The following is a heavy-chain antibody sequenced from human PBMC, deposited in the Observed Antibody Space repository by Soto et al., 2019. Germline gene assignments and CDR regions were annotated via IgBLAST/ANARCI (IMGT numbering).Heavy chain of an antibody. D-gene: IGHD3-22*01. V-gene: IGHV4-30-4*01. CDR2: IYYSGST. Sequence: QVQLRESGPGLVKPSQTLSLTCTVSGGSISSGDYYWSWIRQPPGKGLEWIGYIYYSGSTYYNPSLKSRVTISVDTSKIQFSLKLSSVTAADTAVYYCALGDSSGYYGYYFDYWGQGTLVTVSS. J-gene: IGHJ4*02. CDR3: ALGDSSGYYGYYFDY. CDR1: GGSISSGDYY.